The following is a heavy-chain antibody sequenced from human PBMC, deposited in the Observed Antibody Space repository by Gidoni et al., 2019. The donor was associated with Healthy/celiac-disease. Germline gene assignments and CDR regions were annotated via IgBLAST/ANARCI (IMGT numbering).Heavy chain of an antibody. CDR3: AGGGYGSSTSCSRPRFDY. Sequence: QVQLVQSGAVLKHPGSSVTVSCMDSAGPFSSYAYIWVRQAPGQGLEWMGGIIPICGTANYAQKVQGRVTISADESTSTAYMKLSRLRSEDTAVYYCAGGGYGSSTSCSRPRFDYWGQGTLVTVSS. D-gene: IGHD2-2*01. CDR1: AGPFSSYA. V-gene: IGHV1-69*01. CDR2: IIPICGTA. J-gene: IGHJ4*02.